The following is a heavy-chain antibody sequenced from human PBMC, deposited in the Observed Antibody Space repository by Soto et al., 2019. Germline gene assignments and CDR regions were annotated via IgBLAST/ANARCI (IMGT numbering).Heavy chain of an antibody. Sequence: SETLSLTCTVSGGSISSSSYYWGWIRQPPGKGLEWIGSIYYSGSTYYNPSLKSRVTISVDTSKNQFSLKLSSVTAADTAVYYCARHVGYSYGQRDYFDYWGQGTLVTVSS. CDR2: IYYSGST. J-gene: IGHJ4*02. CDR1: GGSISSSSYY. CDR3: ARHVGYSYGQRDYFDY. D-gene: IGHD5-18*01. V-gene: IGHV4-39*01.